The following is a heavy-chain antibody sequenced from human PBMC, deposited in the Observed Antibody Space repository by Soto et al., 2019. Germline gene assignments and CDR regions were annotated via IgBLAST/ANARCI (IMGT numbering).Heavy chain of an antibody. V-gene: IGHV3-30*18. CDR1: GFTLSSYE. CDR3: TKNYYFDS. J-gene: IGHJ4*02. CDR2: ISNDGSSQ. Sequence: GGSLRLSCAASGFTLSSYEMHWVRQAPGKGLEWVAVISNDGSSQNYADSVKGRFTMSRDDSKNTVFLQMNSLRAEDTAIYYCTKNYYFDSWGQGTLVTVSS.